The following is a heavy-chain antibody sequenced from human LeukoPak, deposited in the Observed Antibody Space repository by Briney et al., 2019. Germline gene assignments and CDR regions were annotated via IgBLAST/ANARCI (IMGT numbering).Heavy chain of an antibody. J-gene: IGHJ3*02. CDR2: IYSGGST. V-gene: IGHV3-53*01. CDR1: GFTFRSYW. CDR3: AGDGYTRGAFDI. Sequence: GGSLRLSCAASGFTFRSYWMSWVRQAPGKGLEWVSVIYSGGSTYYADSVKGRFTISRDNSKNTLYLQMNSLRAEDTAVYYCAGDGYTRGAFDIWGQGTMVTVSS. D-gene: IGHD5-24*01.